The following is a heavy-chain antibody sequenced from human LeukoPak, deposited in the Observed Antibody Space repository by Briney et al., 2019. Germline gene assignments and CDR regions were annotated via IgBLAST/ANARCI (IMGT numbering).Heavy chain of an antibody. J-gene: IGHJ4*02. Sequence: SETLSLTCTVPGGSISSGSYYWNWIRQPAGKRLEWLGHVFTRGTTNYNASLEGRLTISLDTARNQFSLYLSSVTAADTAMYFCARSSLAVYFDYWGQGTLVTASS. CDR3: ARSSLAVYFDY. CDR1: GGSISSGSYY. CDR2: VFTRGTT. D-gene: IGHD6-19*01. V-gene: IGHV4-61*09.